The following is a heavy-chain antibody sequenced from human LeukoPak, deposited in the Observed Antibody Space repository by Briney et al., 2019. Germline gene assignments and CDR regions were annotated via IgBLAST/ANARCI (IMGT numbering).Heavy chain of an antibody. CDR1: GGSISSGGYY. CDR2: IYYSGST. CDR3: ARGVRAAGPFDY. V-gene: IGHV4-31*03. J-gene: IGHJ4*02. D-gene: IGHD6-13*01. Sequence: SETLSLTCTVSGGSISSGGYYWSWIRQHPGKGLEWIGYIYYSGSTYYNPSPKSRVTISLDTSKNQFSLKLSSVTAADTAVYYCARGVRAAGPFDYWGQGTLVTVSS.